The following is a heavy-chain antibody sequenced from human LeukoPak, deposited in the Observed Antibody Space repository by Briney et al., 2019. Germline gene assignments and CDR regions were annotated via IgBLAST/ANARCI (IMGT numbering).Heavy chain of an antibody. V-gene: IGHV3-11*04. CDR1: GSIFSDHY. CDR2: ISNSGRTI. Sequence: GGSQRLSCAPSGSIFSDHYMRWIRQARGKGLECVSYISNSGRTIYYADSVKGRFTSSRGNAENSLYLQMNGLRAEDTAVYYCARVIATRPHYHYYMDVWGKGTTVTVSS. CDR3: ARVIATRPHYHYYMDV. D-gene: IGHD6-6*01. J-gene: IGHJ6*03.